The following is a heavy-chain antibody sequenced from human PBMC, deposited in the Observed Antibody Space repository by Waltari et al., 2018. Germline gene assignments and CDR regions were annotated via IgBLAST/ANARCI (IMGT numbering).Heavy chain of an antibody. CDR3: ARVGFLEWLLHFDY. D-gene: IGHD3-3*01. Sequence: KESGPTLVKPTQTLTLTCTFSGFSLSTSGVGVGWIRQPPGKGLEWIGYIYYSGSTNYNPSLKSRVTISVDTSKNQFSLKLSSVTAADTAVYYCARVGFLEWLLHFDYWGQGTLVTVSS. CDR2: IYYSGST. V-gene: IGHV4-61*08. CDR1: GFSLSTSGVG. J-gene: IGHJ4*02.